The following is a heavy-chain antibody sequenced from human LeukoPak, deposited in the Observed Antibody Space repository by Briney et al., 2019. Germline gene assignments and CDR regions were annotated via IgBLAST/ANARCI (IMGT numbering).Heavy chain of an antibody. CDR2: IYYSGST. D-gene: IGHD3-10*01. CDR3: ARGGFGTGDAFDI. V-gene: IGHV4-39*01. J-gene: IGHJ3*02. CDR1: GGSISSSSYY. Sequence: SETLSLTCTVSGGSISSSSYYWGWIRQPPGKGLEWIGSIYYSGSTYYNPSLKSRVTISVDTSKNQFSLKLSSVTAADTAVYYCARGGFGTGDAFDIWGQGTMVTVSS.